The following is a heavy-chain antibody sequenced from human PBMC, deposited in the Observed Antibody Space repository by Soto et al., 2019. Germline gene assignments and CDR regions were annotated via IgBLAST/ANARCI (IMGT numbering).Heavy chain of an antibody. CDR3: AREMGYCTTTSCHAGPLYYYMDV. J-gene: IGHJ6*03. CDR2: IYKSGST. CDR1: GGSISSYH. V-gene: IGHV4-59*01. D-gene: IGHD2-2*01. Sequence: SETLSLTCTFSGGSISSYHGSWIRQPPGKGLEWTGEIYKSGSTNYNPSLNSRVTISVDTSKNQFSLKLNSVSAADTAVYYCAREMGYCTTTSCHAGPLYYYMDVWGKGTTVNVSS.